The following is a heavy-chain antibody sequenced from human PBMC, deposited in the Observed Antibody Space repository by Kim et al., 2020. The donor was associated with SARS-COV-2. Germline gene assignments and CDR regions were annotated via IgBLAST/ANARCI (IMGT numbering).Heavy chain of an antibody. CDR2: INTGSTHI. D-gene: IGHD3-9*01. CDR1: GFTFRSYN. Sequence: GSLRLSCAASGFTFRSYNMDWVRQSPGRGLEWISSINTGSTHIYYADSGEGRFTISRDNAQNSLYLQMNGLRAEETAVYYCATSSYDILTGYFYGMDVWGQGTTVTVSS. CDR3: ATSSYDILTGYFYGMDV. J-gene: IGHJ6*02. V-gene: IGHV3-21*01.